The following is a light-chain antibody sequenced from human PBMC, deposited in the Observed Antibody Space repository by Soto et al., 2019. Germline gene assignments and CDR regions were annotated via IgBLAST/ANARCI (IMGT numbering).Light chain of an antibody. CDR1: SSNIGLNT. J-gene: IGLJ2*01. Sequence: QSVLTQPPSASGTPGQRVTISCSGSSSNIGLNTVDWYQQLPGTAPKLLIFSNDERPSGVPDRFSGSKSGTSASLAISGLQSDDEADYYCATWDDSLNGVVFGGGTKLTVL. CDR3: ATWDDSLNGVV. V-gene: IGLV1-44*01. CDR2: SND.